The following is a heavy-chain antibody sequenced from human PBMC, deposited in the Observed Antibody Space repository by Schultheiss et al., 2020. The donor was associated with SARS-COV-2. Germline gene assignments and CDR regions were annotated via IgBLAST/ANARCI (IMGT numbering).Heavy chain of an antibody. Sequence: GGSLRLSCAASGFTFSSYSMNWVRQAPGKGLEWVAVIWYDGSNKYYADSVKGRFTISRDNAKNSLYLQMNSLRAEDTAVYYCARVVSGSIDYWGQGTLVTVSS. D-gene: IGHD3-3*01. J-gene: IGHJ4*02. V-gene: IGHV3-33*08. CDR3: ARVVSGSIDY. CDR2: IWYDGSNK. CDR1: GFTFSSYS.